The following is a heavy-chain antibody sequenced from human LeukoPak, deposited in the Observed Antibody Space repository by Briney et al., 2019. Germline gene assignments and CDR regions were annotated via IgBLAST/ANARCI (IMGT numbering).Heavy chain of an antibody. Sequence: PGGSLRLSCAPSRFDLSAYTMNWVRQAPGKGLEWVSSISSSSVYIFYADSVKGRFTISRDDSKNTLYLQMNSLRAEDTAVYYCARVRHGSLDYWGQGTLVTVSS. CDR3: ARVRHGSLDY. CDR1: RFDLSAYT. J-gene: IGHJ4*02. V-gene: IGHV3-21*04. D-gene: IGHD5-24*01. CDR2: ISSSSVYI.